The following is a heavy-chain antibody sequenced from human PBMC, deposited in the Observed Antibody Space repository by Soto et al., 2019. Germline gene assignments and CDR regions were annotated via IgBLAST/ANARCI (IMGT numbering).Heavy chain of an antibody. J-gene: IGHJ6*03. CDR1: GFTFSNAW. CDR3: NKDPPYCSGGSCYFYYYYYMDV. V-gene: IGHV3-15*01. Sequence: EVQLVESGGGLVKPGGSLRLSCAASGFTFSNAWMSWVRQAPGKGLEWVGRIKSKTDGGTTDYAAPVKGRFTISRDDSKNTLYMQMNSLKTDDTAVYYCNKDPPYCSGGSCYFYYYYYMDVWGKGTTVTVSS. D-gene: IGHD2-15*01. CDR2: IKSKTDGGTT.